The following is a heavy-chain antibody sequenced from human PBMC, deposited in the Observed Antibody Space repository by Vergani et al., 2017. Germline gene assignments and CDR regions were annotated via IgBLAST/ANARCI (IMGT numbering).Heavy chain of an antibody. CDR2: ISAYNGNT. V-gene: IGHV1-18*01. D-gene: IGHD6-13*01. CDR1: GYTFTSYG. J-gene: IGHJ5*02. CDR3: ARDPPHTYSSSWQRGDNWFDP. Sequence: QVQLVQSGAEVKKPGASVKVSCKASGYTFTSYGISWVRQAPGQGLEWMGWISAYNGNTNYAQKLQGRVTMTTDTSTSTAYMELRSLRSDDTAVYYCARDPPHTYSSSWQRGDNWFDPWGQGTLVTVSS.